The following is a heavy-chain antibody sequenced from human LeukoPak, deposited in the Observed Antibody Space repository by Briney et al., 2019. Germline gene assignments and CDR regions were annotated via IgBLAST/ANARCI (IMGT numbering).Heavy chain of an antibody. V-gene: IGHV1-46*01. CDR3: ARPLKTLIAAAGTGDAFDI. CDR2: INPSGGST. J-gene: IGHJ3*02. CDR1: GYTFTSYY. D-gene: IGHD6-13*01. Sequence: GASVKVSCKASGYTFTSYYMHWVRQAPGQGLEWMGIINPSGGSTSYAQKFQGRVAMTRDTSTSTVYMELSSLRSEDTAVYYCARPLKTLIAAAGTGDAFDIWGQGTMVTVSS.